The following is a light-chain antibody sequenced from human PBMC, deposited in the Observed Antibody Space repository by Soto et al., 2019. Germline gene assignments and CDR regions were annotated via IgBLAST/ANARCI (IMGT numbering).Light chain of an antibody. CDR2: EVS. CDR1: SSDVGGYNY. J-gene: IGLJ1*01. Sequence: QSALTQPPSVSGSPGQSITISCTGTSSDVGGYNYVSWYQQHPGKAPKLTIYEVSNRPSGVSNRFSGSKSGNTASLTISGLQAEEEADYYCSSYTSSSTLVFGTGTKVTVL. CDR3: SSYTSSSTLV. V-gene: IGLV2-14*01.